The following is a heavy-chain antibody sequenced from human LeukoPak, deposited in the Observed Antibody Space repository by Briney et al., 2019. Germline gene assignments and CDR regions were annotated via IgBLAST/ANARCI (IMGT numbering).Heavy chain of an antibody. CDR1: GGSISSGDYY. CDR2: IYYSGRT. Sequence: PSQTLSLTCTVSGGSISSGDYYWSWIRQPPGKGLEWSRYIYYSGRTYSNPSLESRVTISVDTSKNQFSLKLSSVTAADTAVYYCARGVLVVPAAPNWFDPWGQGTLVTVSS. CDR3: ARGVLVVPAAPNWFDP. J-gene: IGHJ5*02. V-gene: IGHV4-30-4*01. D-gene: IGHD2-2*01.